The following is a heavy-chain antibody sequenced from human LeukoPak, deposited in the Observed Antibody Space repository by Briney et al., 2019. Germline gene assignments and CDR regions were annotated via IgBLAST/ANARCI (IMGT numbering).Heavy chain of an antibody. Sequence: GGSLRLSCAASGFTFNNYAMHWVRQAPDKGLEWVAVISYDGSKKYYADSVKGRFTISRDNSKNTVYVQMNSLKLEDTAVFYCARQPDLFKDNDWISGYFDLWGRGTLVTVSS. CDR2: ISYDGSKK. V-gene: IGHV3-30*04. CDR3: ARQPDLFKDNDWISGYFDL. D-gene: IGHD3-9*01. CDR1: GFTFNNYA. J-gene: IGHJ2*01.